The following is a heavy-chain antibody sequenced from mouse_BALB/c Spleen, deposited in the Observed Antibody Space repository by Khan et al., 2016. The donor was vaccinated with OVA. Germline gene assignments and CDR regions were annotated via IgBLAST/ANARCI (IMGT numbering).Heavy chain of an antibody. CDR3: ARPPYFSYVLDN. J-gene: IGHJ4*01. CDR1: GHTFTKYG. D-gene: IGHD2-10*01. V-gene: IGHV9-3-1*01. CDR2: INTYTGEP. Sequence: QIQLVQSGPELKKPGETVKISCKASGHTFTKYGMNWVKQAPGQGLKWMGWINTYTGEPTYADDFNGRFAFSLETSASTAYLQINNLKNEDTSTYFWARPPYFSYVLDNWGQGTSVTVSS.